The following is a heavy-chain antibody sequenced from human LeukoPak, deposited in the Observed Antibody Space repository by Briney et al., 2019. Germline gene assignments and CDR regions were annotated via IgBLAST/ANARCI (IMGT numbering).Heavy chain of an antibody. V-gene: IGHV3-20*04. Sequence: GGSLRLSCAASGFTFSSYAMSWVRQAPGKGLEWVSGINWNGGSTGYADSVKGRFTISRDNAKNSLYLQMNSLRAEDTALYYCATAVAGTGYFQHWGQGTLVTVSS. D-gene: IGHD6-19*01. CDR3: ATAVAGTGYFQH. J-gene: IGHJ1*01. CDR2: INWNGGST. CDR1: GFTFSSYA.